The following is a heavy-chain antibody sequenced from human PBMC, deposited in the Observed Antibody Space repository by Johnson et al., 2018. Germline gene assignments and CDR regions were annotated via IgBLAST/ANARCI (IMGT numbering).Heavy chain of an antibody. V-gene: IGHV3-30*03. CDR1: RFTVINYG. CDR3: ARRGRTRRWPHSAYYYYYMAV. CDR2: ISSDGTNK. D-gene: IGHD5-24*01. Sequence: QVQLVQSGGGLVQPGGSLRLSCAASRFTVINYGMHWVRQTPGKGLEWVAGISSDGTNKNYTDSVRGRFTISKDNSKNTVALQMNSLRREDTAVYYCARRGRTRRWPHSAYYYYYMAVWGTGTSVTVSS. J-gene: IGHJ6*03.